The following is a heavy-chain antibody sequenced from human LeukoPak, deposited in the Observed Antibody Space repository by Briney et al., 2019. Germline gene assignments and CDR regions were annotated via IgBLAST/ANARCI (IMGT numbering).Heavy chain of an antibody. CDR2: TIPILGIA. CDR1: GGTFSSYA. Sequence: SVKVSCKASGGTFSSYAISWVRQAPGQGLEWMGRTIPILGIANYAQKFQGRVTITADKSTSTAYMELRSLRSDDTAVYYCARVGRGYDILTGYYTPYFDYWGQGTLVTVSS. V-gene: IGHV1-69*04. D-gene: IGHD3-9*01. CDR3: ARVGRGYDILTGYYTPYFDY. J-gene: IGHJ4*02.